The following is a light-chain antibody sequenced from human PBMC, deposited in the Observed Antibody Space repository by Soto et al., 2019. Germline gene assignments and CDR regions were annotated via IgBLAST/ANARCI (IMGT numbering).Light chain of an antibody. J-gene: IGKJ4*01. CDR1: QSVSRN. Sequence: EIVMTQSPATLSVSPGERATLSCRASQSVSRNLAWYQQKPGQAPRLLIYGASTRATGIPARFSGSWSGTEFTLTISSLQSEDFAVYYCQQYNNWPPNTFGGGTKVEIK. CDR2: GAS. V-gene: IGKV3-15*01. CDR3: QQYNNWPPNT.